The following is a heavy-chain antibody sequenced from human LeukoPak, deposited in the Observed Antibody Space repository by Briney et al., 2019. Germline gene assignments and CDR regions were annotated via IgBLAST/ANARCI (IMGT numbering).Heavy chain of an antibody. CDR2: IHHSGTT. J-gene: IGHJ6*03. Sequence: SETLSLTCVVYGGSFSGYYWSWIRQPPEKGLEWIGEIHHSGTTTYNPSLKSRVTISVDKSKNQFSLKLNSVTAADTAIYYCARNGDYSMDVWGKGTTVTVSS. CDR1: GGSFSGYY. D-gene: IGHD2-8*01. V-gene: IGHV4-34*01. CDR3: ARNGDYSMDV.